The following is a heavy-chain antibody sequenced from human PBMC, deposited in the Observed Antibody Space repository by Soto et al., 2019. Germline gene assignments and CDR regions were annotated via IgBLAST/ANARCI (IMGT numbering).Heavy chain of an antibody. D-gene: IGHD5-12*01. CDR3: ARGPSRDGYNQFDY. V-gene: IGHV1-3*05. CDR1: GYTFTSYA. Sequence: QVQLVQSGAEEKKPGASVKVSCKASGYTFTSYAMHWVRQAPGQRLEWMGWINAGNGNTKYSQKFQGRVTITRDTSASTAYMELSSLRSEDTAVYYCARGPSRDGYNQFDYWGQGTLVTVSS. CDR2: INAGNGNT. J-gene: IGHJ4*02.